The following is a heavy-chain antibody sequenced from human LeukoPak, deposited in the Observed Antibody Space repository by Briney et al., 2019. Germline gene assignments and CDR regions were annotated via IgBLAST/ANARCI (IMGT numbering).Heavy chain of an antibody. D-gene: IGHD3-16*02. J-gene: IGHJ4*02. CDR2: IYPGDSDT. Sequence: GESLKISCKGSGYSFTSYWFGWVRQMPGKGLEWMGSIYPGDSDTRYSPSFQGQVTISADKSISTAYLQWSILKASDTAMYYCARQQENYDYVWGSYRYTSFDYWGQGTLVTVSS. CDR1: GYSFTSYW. V-gene: IGHV5-51*01. CDR3: ARQQENYDYVWGSYRYTSFDY.